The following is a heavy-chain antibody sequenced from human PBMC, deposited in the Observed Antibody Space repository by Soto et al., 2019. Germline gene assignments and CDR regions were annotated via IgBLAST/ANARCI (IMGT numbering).Heavy chain of an antibody. CDR2: IGTAGDT. V-gene: IGHV3-13*01. CDR1: GFTFSSYD. D-gene: IGHD5-18*01. Sequence: VGSLRLSCAASGFTFSSYDMHWVRQATGKGLEWVSAIGTAGDTYYPGSVKGRFTISRENAKNSLYLQMNSLRAGDTAVYYCARVSPDTAMTAGFDYWGQGTLVTVSS. J-gene: IGHJ4*02. CDR3: ARVSPDTAMTAGFDY.